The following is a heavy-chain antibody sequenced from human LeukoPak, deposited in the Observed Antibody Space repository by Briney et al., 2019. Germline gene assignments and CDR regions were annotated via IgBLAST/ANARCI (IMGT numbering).Heavy chain of an antibody. D-gene: IGHD1-20*01. Sequence: PGGSLRLSCAASGFTFTNYAMYWVRQAPGKGLEWVSHISSSGGSTYYAGSVKGRFTISRDNSKNTLYLQMNSLRAEDTAVYYCAKALTGTKAFDIWGQGTMVTVSS. V-gene: IGHV3-23*01. CDR2: ISSSGGST. J-gene: IGHJ3*02. CDR3: AKALTGTKAFDI. CDR1: GFTFTNYA.